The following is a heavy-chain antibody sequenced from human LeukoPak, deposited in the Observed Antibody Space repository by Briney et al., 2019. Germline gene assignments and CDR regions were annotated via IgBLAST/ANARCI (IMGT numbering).Heavy chain of an antibody. V-gene: IGHV3-74*01. Sequence: GGSLRLSCAASGFPFSVYGMHWVRQAPGKGLVWVSRINTDGGSTSYADSVKGRFTISRDNAKNTLYLQMNRLRAEDTAVYYCARDLMGANNRNFDCWGQGTLVTVSS. J-gene: IGHJ4*02. CDR3: ARDLMGANNRNFDC. CDR1: GFPFSVYG. D-gene: IGHD1/OR15-1a*01. CDR2: INTDGGST.